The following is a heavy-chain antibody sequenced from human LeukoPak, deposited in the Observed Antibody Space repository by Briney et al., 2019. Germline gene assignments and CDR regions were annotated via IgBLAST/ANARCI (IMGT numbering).Heavy chain of an antibody. CDR1: GDSISTSSYY. Sequence: SETLSLTCSVSGDSISTSSYYWGWIRQPPGKGLEWIGTIYYSGSTYYNPSLTSRVTISVDTSKNQFSLKLSSVTAADTAVYFCARVQGYSGYDYYYFYYMDVWGKGTTVTISS. V-gene: IGHV4-39*07. CDR2: IYYSGST. J-gene: IGHJ6*03. D-gene: IGHD5-12*01. CDR3: ARVQGYSGYDYYYFYYMDV.